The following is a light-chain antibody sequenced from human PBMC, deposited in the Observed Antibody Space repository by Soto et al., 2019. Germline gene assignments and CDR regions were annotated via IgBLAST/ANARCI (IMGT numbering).Light chain of an antibody. CDR3: QQDGSSPPYT. CDR2: GSS. J-gene: IGKJ2*01. V-gene: IGKV3-20*01. CDR1: QSVSNNY. Sequence: EVVLTQSPGTLSLSPGERATLSCRASQSVSNNYFAWYQQKPGQAPRLLIFGSSDRATGIPDRFRGSGSGTDFTLTISRLEPEDFAVYCCQQDGSSPPYTFGQGPKLEIK.